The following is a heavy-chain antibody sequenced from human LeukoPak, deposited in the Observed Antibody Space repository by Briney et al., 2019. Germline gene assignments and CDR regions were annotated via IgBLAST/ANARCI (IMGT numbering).Heavy chain of an antibody. V-gene: IGHV4-34*01. J-gene: IGHJ4*02. CDR1: GGSFSGYY. Sequence: PSETLSLNCAVYGGSFSGYYWSWIRQPPGKGLEWIGEINHSGSTNYNPSLKSRVTISVDTSKNQFSLKLSSVTAADTAVYYCARGHYCDDSSGYYDWGQGTLVTVSS. CDR3: ARGHYCDDSSGYYD. CDR2: INHSGST. D-gene: IGHD3-22*01.